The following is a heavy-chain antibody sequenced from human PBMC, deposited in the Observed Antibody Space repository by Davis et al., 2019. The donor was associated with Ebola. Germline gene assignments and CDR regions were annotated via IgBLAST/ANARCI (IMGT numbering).Heavy chain of an antibody. CDR2: INPSGGST. CDR1: GYTFTSYY. V-gene: IGHV1-46*01. Sequence: ASVKVSCKASGYTFTSYYMHWVRQAPAQGLEWMGIINPSGGSTSYAQKFQGRVTMTRDTSTSTVYMELSSLRSEDTAVYYCARGGPIRGGGGRHYYMDVWGKGTTVTVSS. J-gene: IGHJ6*03. D-gene: IGHD2-15*01. CDR3: ARGGPIRGGGGRHYYMDV.